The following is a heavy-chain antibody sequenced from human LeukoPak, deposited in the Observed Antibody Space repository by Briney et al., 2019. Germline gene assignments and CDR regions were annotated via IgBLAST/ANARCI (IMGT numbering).Heavy chain of an antibody. Sequence: GGSLRLSCTASGFTFGDYAMSWVRQAPGKGLEWVGFIRSKAYGGTTEYAASVKGRFTISRDDSKSIAYLQMNSLKTEDTAVYYCTRAKGEQWLACYFDYWGQGTLVTVSS. V-gene: IGHV3-49*04. CDR2: IRSKAYGGTT. CDR1: GFTFGDYA. D-gene: IGHD6-19*01. CDR3: TRAKGEQWLACYFDY. J-gene: IGHJ4*02.